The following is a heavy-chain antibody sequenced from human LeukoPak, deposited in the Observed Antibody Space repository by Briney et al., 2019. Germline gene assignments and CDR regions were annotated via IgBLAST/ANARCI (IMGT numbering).Heavy chain of an antibody. CDR1: GYTFTGYY. D-gene: IGHD6-13*01. CDR3: ARGPGRGYSSSWYGAAIDPIDY. Sequence: GASVKVSCKASGYTFTGYYMHWVRQAPGQGLEWMGWINPNSGGTNYAQKFQGRVTMTRDTSISTAYMELSRLRSDDTAVYYCARGPGRGYSSSWYGAAIDPIDYWGQGTLVTVSS. CDR2: INPNSGGT. J-gene: IGHJ4*02. V-gene: IGHV1-2*02.